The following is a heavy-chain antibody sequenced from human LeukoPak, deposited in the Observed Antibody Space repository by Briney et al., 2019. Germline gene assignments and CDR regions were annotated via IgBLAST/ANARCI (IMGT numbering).Heavy chain of an antibody. CDR2: IYYSGST. Sequence: SETLSLTCTVSGGSISSYYWSWIRQPPGKGLEWIGYIYYSGSTNYNPSLKSRVTISVDTSKNQFSLNLSSVTAADTAVYYCAKHVGYCSSTSCYPWFDPWGQGSLVTVSS. D-gene: IGHD2-2*01. V-gene: IGHV4-59*08. CDR1: GGSISSYY. J-gene: IGHJ5*02. CDR3: AKHVGYCSSTSCYPWFDP.